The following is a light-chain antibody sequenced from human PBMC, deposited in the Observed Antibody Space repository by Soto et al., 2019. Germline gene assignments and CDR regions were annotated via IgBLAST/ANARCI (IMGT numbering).Light chain of an antibody. CDR1: SSDVGGYNY. CDR3: SSYTSSSTHGV. V-gene: IGLV2-14*01. J-gene: IGLJ3*02. CDR2: EVS. Sequence: QSVLTQPASVSGSPGQSITISCTGTSSDVGGYNYVSWYQQHPGKAPKVMIYEVSNRPSGVSNRFSGSKSGNTASLTISGLQAEDEADYYCSSYTSSSTHGVFGGGTKLTVL.